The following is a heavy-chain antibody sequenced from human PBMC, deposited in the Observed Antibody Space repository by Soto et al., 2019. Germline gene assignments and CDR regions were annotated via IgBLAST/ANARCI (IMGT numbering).Heavy chain of an antibody. CDR3: SYTYLDPAHNWFDP. J-gene: IGHJ5*02. D-gene: IGHD2-2*02. CDR2: ISAYNGNI. CDR1: GYTFTSYG. V-gene: IGHV1-18*01. Sequence: QVQLVQSGAEVKKPGASVKVSCKASGYTFTSYGISWVRQAPGQGLEWMGWISAYNGNINYAQKLQGRVTMTTDTSTSTAYMDLRSLRSDDTAVYYCSYTYLDPAHNWFDPWGQGTLVTVSS.